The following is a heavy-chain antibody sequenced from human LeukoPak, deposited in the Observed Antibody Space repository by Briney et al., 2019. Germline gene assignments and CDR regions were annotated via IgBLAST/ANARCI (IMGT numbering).Heavy chain of an antibody. CDR2: IRYDGSNK. V-gene: IGHV3-30*02. D-gene: IGHD6-6*01. J-gene: IGHJ4*02. Sequence: GGSLRLSCAASGFTFSSYGMHWVRQASGEGLEWVAFIRYDGSNKYYADSVKGRFTISRDNSKNTLYLQMNSLRAEDTAVYYCARIGYRSSSFDYWGRGTLVTVSS. CDR1: GFTFSSYG. CDR3: ARIGYRSSSFDY.